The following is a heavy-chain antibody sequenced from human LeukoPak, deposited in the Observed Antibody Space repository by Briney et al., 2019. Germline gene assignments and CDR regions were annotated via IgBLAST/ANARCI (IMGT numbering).Heavy chain of an antibody. CDR3: ARSAVDTAMVGVYYYYGMDV. J-gene: IGHJ6*02. D-gene: IGHD5-18*01. CDR1: GYTFTSYG. CDR2: ISAYNGNT. V-gene: IGHV1-18*01. Sequence: ASVKVSCKASGYTFTSYGISWVRQAPGQGLEWMGWISAYNGNTNYAQKLQGRVTMTTDTSTSTAYMELRSLRSDYTAVYYCARSAVDTAMVGVYYYYGMDVWGQGTTVTVSS.